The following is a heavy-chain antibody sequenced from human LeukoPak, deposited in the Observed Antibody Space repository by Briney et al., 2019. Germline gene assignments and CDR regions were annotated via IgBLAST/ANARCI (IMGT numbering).Heavy chain of an antibody. V-gene: IGHV1-18*01. CDR2: ISAYNGNT. D-gene: IGHD2-8*01. CDR1: GYTFTSYG. CDR3: AREEYCTNGVCYTLDY. J-gene: IGHJ4*02. Sequence: ASVKVSCKASGYTFTSYGISWVRQAPGQGLEWMGWISAYNGNTNYAQKLQGRVIVTTDTSTSTAYMELRSLRSDDTAVYYCAREEYCTNGVCYTLDYWGQGTLVTVSS.